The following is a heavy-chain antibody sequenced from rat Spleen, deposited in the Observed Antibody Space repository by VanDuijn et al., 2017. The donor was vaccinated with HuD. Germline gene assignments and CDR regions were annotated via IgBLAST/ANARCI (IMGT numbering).Heavy chain of an antibody. CDR2: ISSGGST. Sequence: QVHLKESGPGLVQSSQTLSLTCTVSGFSLTSNGVSWVRQPPGKGLEWIAAISSGGSTYYNSPLKSRLSISRDTSKSQVFLKMNSLQTEDTATYYCARVGYSSYIRYFDYWGQGVMVTVSS. D-gene: IGHD1-2*01. J-gene: IGHJ2*01. V-gene: IGHV2S12*01. CDR3: ARVGYSSYIRYFDY. CDR1: GFSLTSNG.